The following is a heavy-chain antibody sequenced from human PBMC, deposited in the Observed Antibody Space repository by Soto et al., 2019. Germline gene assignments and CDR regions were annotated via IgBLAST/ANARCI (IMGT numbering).Heavy chain of an antibody. Sequence: SLRLSCAASGFTFDDYTMHWVRQAPGKGLEWVSLISWDGGSTYYADSVKGRFTISRDNSKNSLYLQMNSLRTEDTALYYCAKERGYSGSYYYYYGMDVWGQGTTVTVSS. CDR2: ISWDGGST. CDR3: AKERGYSGSYYYYYGMDV. V-gene: IGHV3-43*01. J-gene: IGHJ6*02. D-gene: IGHD3-10*01. CDR1: GFTFDDYT.